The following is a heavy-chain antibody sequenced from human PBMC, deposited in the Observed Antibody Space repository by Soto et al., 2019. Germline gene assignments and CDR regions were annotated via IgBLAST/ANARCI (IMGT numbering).Heavy chain of an antibody. J-gene: IGHJ5*02. CDR1: GGSISSGDYY. V-gene: IGHV4-30-4*01. CDR3: ARDTSDGSSGYFP. D-gene: IGHD3-22*01. CDR2: IYYSGTT. Sequence: SETLSLTCTVSGGSISSGDYYWSWIRQPPGKGLEWIGYIYYSGTTYYSPSLKGRVTISVDRSKNQFSLKLSSVTAADTAVYYCARDTSDGSSGYFPWGQGTLVTVSS.